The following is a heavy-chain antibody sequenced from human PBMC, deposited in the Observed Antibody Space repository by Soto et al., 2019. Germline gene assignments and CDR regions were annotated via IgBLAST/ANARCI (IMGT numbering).Heavy chain of an antibody. Sequence: QVQLQESGTGLVEPSGTLSRTCNVYDGSIHNGDWCSWVRQPPGKGLEWIGEVYHNGNTNYNASLQSRVTVSVDKSRNQFSLRLTSVTPADTAVYYCATRGIVGPIYWGQGTLVTVSS. CDR2: VYHNGNT. D-gene: IGHD1-26*01. CDR1: DGSIHNGDW. V-gene: IGHV4-4*02. CDR3: ATRGIVGPIY. J-gene: IGHJ4*02.